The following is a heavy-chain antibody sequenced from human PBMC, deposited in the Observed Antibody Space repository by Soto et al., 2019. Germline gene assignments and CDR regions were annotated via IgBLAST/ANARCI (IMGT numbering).Heavy chain of an antibody. J-gene: IGHJ6*02. V-gene: IGHV1-69*13. CDR3: AREIGPRVVAAPPPYCMDV. CDR1: GGTFSSYA. D-gene: IGHD2-15*01. Sequence: SSVKVSCKASGGTFSSYAISWVRQAPGQGLEWMGGIIPIFGTANYAQKFQGRVTIAADESTSTAYMELSSLRSEDTAVYSCAREIGPRVVAAPPPYCMDVRGQGTTVTVS. CDR2: IIPIFGTA.